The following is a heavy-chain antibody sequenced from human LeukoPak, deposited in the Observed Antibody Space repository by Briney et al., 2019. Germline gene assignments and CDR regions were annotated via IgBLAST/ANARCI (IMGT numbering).Heavy chain of an antibody. Sequence: SGGSLRLSCAASGFTFSSYAMSWVRQAPGKGLEWVSAISGSGGSTYYADSVKGRFTISRDNSKNTLYLQMNSLRAEDTAVYYCAKARIAVAGTGGSYFDYWSQGTLVTVSS. D-gene: IGHD6-19*01. CDR2: ISGSGGST. CDR1: GFTFSSYA. CDR3: AKARIAVAGTGGSYFDY. J-gene: IGHJ4*02. V-gene: IGHV3-23*01.